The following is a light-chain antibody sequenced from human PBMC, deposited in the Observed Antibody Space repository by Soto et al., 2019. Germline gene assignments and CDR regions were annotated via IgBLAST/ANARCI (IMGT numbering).Light chain of an antibody. CDR1: QSISTY. J-gene: IGKJ2*01. Sequence: DIQMTQSPSSLSASVGDRVTITCRASQSISTYLNWYQQKPGTGPKLLIFDASSLQSGVPSRFNGSRSGTEFTLTIGSLQPEDFATFYCQQTNSTPYTFDQGTKLEIK. V-gene: IGKV1-39*01. CDR2: DAS. CDR3: QQTNSTPYT.